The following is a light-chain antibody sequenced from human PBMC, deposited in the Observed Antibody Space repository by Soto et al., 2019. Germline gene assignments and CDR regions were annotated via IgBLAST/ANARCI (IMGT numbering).Light chain of an antibody. V-gene: IGKV3-11*01. CDR1: QSVGSY. J-gene: IGKJ5*01. CDR3: QHRRIWPVS. CDR2: DAS. Sequence: EIVMTQSPATLSLSPGERATLSCRASQSVGSYLAWYQQKPGQAPRLLIFDASNRATGIPARFSGSGSGTDFTLTISSLEPEDFAVYYCQHRRIWPVSFGQGTRLEI.